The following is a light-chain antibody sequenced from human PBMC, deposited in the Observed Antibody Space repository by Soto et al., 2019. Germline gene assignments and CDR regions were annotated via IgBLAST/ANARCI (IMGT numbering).Light chain of an antibody. V-gene: IGKV1-5*03. J-gene: IGKJ2*01. CDR3: QQYNSLMYT. CDR1: QSISSW. Sequence: DIQMTQSPSTLSASVGDRVTITCRASQSISSWLAWYQQKPGKAPKLLIYKASSLESGVPSRFSGSGSGTEFTLTISSLQPDDFATYYCQQYNSLMYTFGHGTKLEIK. CDR2: KAS.